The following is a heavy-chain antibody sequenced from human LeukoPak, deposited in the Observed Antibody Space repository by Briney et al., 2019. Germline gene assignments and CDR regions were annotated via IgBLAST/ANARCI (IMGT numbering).Heavy chain of an antibody. Sequence: GGSLRLSCAASGFTFSSYEMNWVRQAPGKGLEWVSYISSSGSTIYYADSVKGRFTISRDNAKNSLYLQMNSLRAEDSAVYYCARVAVVVPAAIQNPRLDNWFDPWGQGTLVTVSS. J-gene: IGHJ5*02. CDR2: ISSSGSTI. D-gene: IGHD2-2*01. CDR1: GFTFSSYE. CDR3: ARVAVVVPAAIQNPRLDNWFDP. V-gene: IGHV3-48*03.